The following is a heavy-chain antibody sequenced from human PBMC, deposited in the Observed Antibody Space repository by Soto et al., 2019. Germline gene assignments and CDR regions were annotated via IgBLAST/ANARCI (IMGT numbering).Heavy chain of an antibody. CDR1: GGTFSNYA. Sequence: QVQLVQSGAELKKPGSSVKVSCQASGGTFSNYAISWVRQAPGQGLEWMGKIIPIFGTTNYAQNFRGRVTITADEYTPTAYMELSRLRSDDTALFYCARELPPAPGSFREDALDIWGQGTMITVSS. CDR2: IIPIFGTT. D-gene: IGHD6-13*01. J-gene: IGHJ3*02. CDR3: ARELPPAPGSFREDALDI. V-gene: IGHV1-69*15.